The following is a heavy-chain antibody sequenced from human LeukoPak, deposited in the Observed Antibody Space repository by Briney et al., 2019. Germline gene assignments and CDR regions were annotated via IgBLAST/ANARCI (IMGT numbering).Heavy chain of an antibody. V-gene: IGHV1-2*02. CDR3: ALPPPMGIAMAGTGYY. CDR2: INPTSGGT. CDR1: GDCSTADN. J-gene: IGHJ4*02. Sequence: EASVKVSSTASGDCSTADNIQTVRQAPGQGLEWMGWINPTSGGTNYAQKFQGRVTMTRDTSITTAFMELRRLRSDDTAVYSCALPPPMGIAMAGTGYYWGQGTLVTVSS. D-gene: IGHD6-19*01.